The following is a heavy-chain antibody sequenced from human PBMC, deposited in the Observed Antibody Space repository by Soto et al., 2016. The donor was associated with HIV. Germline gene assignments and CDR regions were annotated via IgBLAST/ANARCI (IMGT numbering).Heavy chain of an antibody. D-gene: IGHD1-26*01. V-gene: IGHV4-59*01. CDR3: ARALTTSGAYPDDNWFDP. J-gene: IGHJ5*02. Sequence: QVQLQESGPGLVKASETLSLSCNVSGASISSYYWSWIRQPPGRGLECIGYIFYSRSTTYNPSLKSRVTISVDSSKNQLSLRLNSVTAADTAVYYCARALTTSGAYPDDNWFDPWGQGTRVTVSS. CDR1: GASISSYY. CDR2: IFYSRST.